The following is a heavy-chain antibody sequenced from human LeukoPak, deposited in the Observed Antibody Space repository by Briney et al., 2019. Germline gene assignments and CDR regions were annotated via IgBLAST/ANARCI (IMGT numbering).Heavy chain of an antibody. Sequence: GGSLRLSCAASGFTFSSYAMHWVRQAPGKGLEWVAVISYDGSNKYYADSVKGRFTISRDNSKNTLYLQMNSLRAEDTAVYYCAGDRGTYCGGDCSQYYFDYWGQGTLVTVSS. CDR1: GFTFSSYA. CDR3: AGDRGTYCGGDCSQYYFDY. V-gene: IGHV3-30-3*01. CDR2: ISYDGSNK. D-gene: IGHD2-21*01. J-gene: IGHJ4*02.